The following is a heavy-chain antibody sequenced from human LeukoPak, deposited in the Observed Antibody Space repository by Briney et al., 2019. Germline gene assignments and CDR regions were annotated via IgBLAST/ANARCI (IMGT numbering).Heavy chain of an antibody. V-gene: IGHV4-39*01. CDR1: GGSISSSSYY. CDR3: ARHEEYSYGYRKKTGVVSAYFDY. J-gene: IGHJ4*02. D-gene: IGHD5-18*01. CDR2: IYYSGST. Sequence: PSETLSLTCTVSGGSISSSSYYWGWIRQPPGKGLEWIGSIYYSGSTYYNPSHKSRVTISVDTSKNQFSLKLSSVTAADTAVYYCARHEEYSYGYRKKTGVVSAYFDYWGQGTLVTVSS.